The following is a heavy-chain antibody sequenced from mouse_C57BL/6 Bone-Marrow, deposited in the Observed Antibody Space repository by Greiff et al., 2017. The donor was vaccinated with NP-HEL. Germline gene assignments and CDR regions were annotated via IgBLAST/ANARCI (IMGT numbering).Heavy chain of an antibody. CDR1: GYTFTSYT. CDR2: INPSSGYT. Sequence: VKLMESGAELARPGASVKMSCKASGYTFTSYTMHWVKQRPGQGLEWIGYINPSSGYTKYNQKFKDKATLTADKSSSTAYMQLSSLTSEDSAVYYCARLDSNYDYFDYWGQGTTLTVSS. D-gene: IGHD2-5*01. CDR3: ARLDSNYDYFDY. V-gene: IGHV1-4*01. J-gene: IGHJ2*01.